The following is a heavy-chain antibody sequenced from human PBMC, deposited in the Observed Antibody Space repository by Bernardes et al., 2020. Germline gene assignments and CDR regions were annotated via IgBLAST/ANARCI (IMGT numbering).Heavy chain of an antibody. V-gene: IGHV4-59*01. J-gene: IGHJ6*04. Sequence: TLSLTCTVSGGSISSYYWSWIRQPPGKGLEWIGYIYYSGSTNYNPSLKSRVTISVDTSKNQFSLKLSSVTAADTAVYYCAREGWGDYDYYGMDVWGKGTTVTVSS. CDR2: IYYSGST. CDR3: AREGWGDYDYYGMDV. D-gene: IGHD3-16*01. CDR1: GGSISSYY.